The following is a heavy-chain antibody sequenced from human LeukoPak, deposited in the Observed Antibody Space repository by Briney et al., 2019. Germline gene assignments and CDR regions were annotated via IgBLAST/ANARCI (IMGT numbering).Heavy chain of an antibody. CDR1: GFTFSSYW. J-gene: IGHJ4*02. CDR3: AKDFRGAGYFFDY. V-gene: IGHV3-7*03. D-gene: IGHD3-10*01. Sequence: GGSLRLSCAASGFTFSSYWMNWARQAPGKGLEWVASINHNGNVNYYVDSVKGRFTISRDNAKNSLYLQMSNLRAEDTAVYFCAKDFRGAGYFFDYWGQGTLVTVSS. CDR2: INHNGNVN.